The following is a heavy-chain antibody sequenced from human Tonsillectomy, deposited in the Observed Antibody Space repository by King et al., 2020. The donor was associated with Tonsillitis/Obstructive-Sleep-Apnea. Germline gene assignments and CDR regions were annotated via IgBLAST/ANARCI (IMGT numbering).Heavy chain of an antibody. J-gene: IGHJ4*02. V-gene: IGHV3-30*04. D-gene: IGHD6-19*01. CDR2: ISFDGSNK. CDR1: GFNFSSFP. Sequence: VQLVESGGVVVQPGRSLRLSCAASGFNFSSFPIHWVRQAPGKGLDWVAVISFDGSNKYYTDSVKGRFTISRDNSKNTLYLRMNSLRGDDTAVYYCARAFVPDTSVALSAFDYWGQGTLVTVSS. CDR3: ARAFVPDTSVALSAFDY.